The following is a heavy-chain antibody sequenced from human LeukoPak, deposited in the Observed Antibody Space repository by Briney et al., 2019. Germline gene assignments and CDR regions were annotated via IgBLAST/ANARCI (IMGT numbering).Heavy chain of an antibody. CDR2: INWNGGST. CDR1: GFTFGDYG. D-gene: IGHD3-3*01. CDR3: ARAGTRYYDFWSGPPYDAFDI. J-gene: IGHJ3*02. V-gene: IGHV3-20*04. Sequence: GGSLRLSCAASGFTFGDYGMSWVRQAPGKGLEWVSGINWNGGSTGYADSVKGRFTISRDNAKNSLYLQMNSLRAEDTALYYCARAGTRYYDFWSGPPYDAFDIWGQGTMVTVSS.